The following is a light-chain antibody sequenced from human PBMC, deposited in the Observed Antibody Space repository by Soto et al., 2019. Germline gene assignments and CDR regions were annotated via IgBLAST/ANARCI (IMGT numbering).Light chain of an antibody. J-gene: IGLJ1*01. CDR3: CSYVGSNNYV. Sequence: QSALTQPPSASGSPGQSVAISCTGTSSDVGGYNYVSWYQQYPGKAPKLIMYEVTKRPSGVPDRFSGSKSGNTASLTVPGLQAEDEADYYCCSYVGSNNYVFGTGTKVTVL. CDR1: SSDVGGYNY. CDR2: EVT. V-gene: IGLV2-8*01.